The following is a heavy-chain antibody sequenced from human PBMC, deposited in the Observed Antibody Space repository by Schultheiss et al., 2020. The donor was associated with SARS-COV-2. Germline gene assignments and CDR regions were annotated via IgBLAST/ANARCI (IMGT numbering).Heavy chain of an antibody. D-gene: IGHD3-16*02. CDR1: GFTFSSYG. J-gene: IGHJ3*02. CDR3: AREEGLSDAFDI. Sequence: GGSLRLSCAASGFTFSSYGMHWVRQAPGKGLEWVAVIWYDGSNKYYADSVKGRFTISRDNAKNSLYLQMNSLRAEDTAVYYCAREEGLSDAFDIWGQGTMVTVSS. CDR2: IWYDGSNK. V-gene: IGHV3-33*01.